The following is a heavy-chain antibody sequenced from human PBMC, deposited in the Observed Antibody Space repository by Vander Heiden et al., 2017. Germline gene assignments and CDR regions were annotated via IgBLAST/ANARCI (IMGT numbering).Heavy chain of an antibody. CDR3: ARLSHSSSWYGMDV. Sequence: QLQLQESGPGLVKPSETLSLPCTVSGGSISGSSYYWGWIRQPPGKGLEWIGSIYYSGSTYYNPSLKSRVTISVDTSKNQFSLKLSSVTAADTAVYYCARLSHSSSWYGMDVWGQGTTVTVSS. CDR1: GGSISGSSYY. J-gene: IGHJ6*02. V-gene: IGHV4-39*01. D-gene: IGHD6-13*01. CDR2: IYYSGST.